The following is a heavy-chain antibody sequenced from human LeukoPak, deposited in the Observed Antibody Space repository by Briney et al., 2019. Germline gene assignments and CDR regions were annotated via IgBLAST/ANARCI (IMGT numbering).Heavy chain of an antibody. V-gene: IGHV1-3*01. CDR3: ARDGWPGQLLSVVYFDY. CDR1: GYTFTSYA. Sequence: ASVEVSCKASGYTFTSYAMHWVRQAPGQRLEWMGWINAGNGNTKYSQKFQGRVTITRDTSASTAYMELSSLRSEDTAVYYCARDGWPGQLLSVVYFDYWGQGTLVTVSS. J-gene: IGHJ4*02. CDR2: INAGNGNT. D-gene: IGHD2-2*01.